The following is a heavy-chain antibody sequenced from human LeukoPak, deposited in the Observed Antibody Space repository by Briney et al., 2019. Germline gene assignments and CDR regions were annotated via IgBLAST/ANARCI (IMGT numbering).Heavy chain of an antibody. CDR2: INPANGNA. D-gene: IGHD4-17*01. V-gene: IGHV1-3*01. CDR1: GYPFRSYV. CDR3: SVGAFDY. Sequence: ASVKVSCKASGYPFRSYVIHWLRQAPGQSLEWIGWINPANGNAKYSQNFQGRVTISRDSSASTAYMELTSLTSEDTAVYYCSVGAFDYWGQGTLVTVSS. J-gene: IGHJ4*02.